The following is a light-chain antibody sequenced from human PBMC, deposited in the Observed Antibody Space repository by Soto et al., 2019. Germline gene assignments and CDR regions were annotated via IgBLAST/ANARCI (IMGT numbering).Light chain of an antibody. CDR2: GVS. CDR3: QHFGGTTFT. CDR1: QSVSSY. J-gene: IGKJ5*01. Sequence: EIVLTHSPATLSLSPCERAALSCRASQSVSSYLAWYQQKPGQAPKLLIYGVSSRATGIPARFSGSGSGTEFTLTISRLEPEDFAVYYCQHFGGTTFTFGQGTRLEIK. V-gene: IGKV3-11*01.